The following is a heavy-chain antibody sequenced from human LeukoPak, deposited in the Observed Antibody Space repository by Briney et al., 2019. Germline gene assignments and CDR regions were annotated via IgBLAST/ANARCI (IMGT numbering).Heavy chain of an antibody. V-gene: IGHV5-51*01. CDR2: IYPGDSDT. J-gene: IGHJ5*02. CDR3: ARSSMVRGVIPWFDP. CDR1: GYSFTKYC. D-gene: IGHD3-10*01. Sequence: GESLKISCQGSGYSFTKYCIGWVRQMPGKGLEWMGLIYPGDSDTRYSPSFQGQVTISADKSISTAYLQWSSLKASDTAMYYCARSSMVRGVIPWFDPWGQGTLVTVSS.